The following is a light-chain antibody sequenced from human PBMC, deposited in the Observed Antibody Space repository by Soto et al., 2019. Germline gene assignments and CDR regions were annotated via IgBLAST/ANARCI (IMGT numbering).Light chain of an antibody. CDR1: SSDVGSYNL. V-gene: IGLV2-23*01. J-gene: IGLJ2*01. CDR2: EGS. Sequence: QSALTQPASVSGSPGQSITISCTGTSSDVGSYNLVSWYQQHPGKAPKLMIYEGSQRPSGVSNRFSGYKSGNTASLTISGLQAEDEADYYCCSYAGSSTVVFGGGTKLTVL. CDR3: CSYAGSSTVV.